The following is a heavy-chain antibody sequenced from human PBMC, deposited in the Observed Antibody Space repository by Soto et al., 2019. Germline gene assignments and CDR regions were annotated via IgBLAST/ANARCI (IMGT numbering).Heavy chain of an antibody. CDR3: ARAWGSSWFSYFDY. CDR1: GGSISSYY. CDR2: IYYSGST. Sequence: PSETLSLTCTVSGGSISSYYWSWIRQPPGKGLEWIGYIYYSGSTNYNPSLKSRVTISVDTSKNQFSLKLSSVTAADTAVYYCARAWGSSWFSYFDYWGQGTLVTVSS. D-gene: IGHD6-13*01. V-gene: IGHV4-59*08. J-gene: IGHJ4*02.